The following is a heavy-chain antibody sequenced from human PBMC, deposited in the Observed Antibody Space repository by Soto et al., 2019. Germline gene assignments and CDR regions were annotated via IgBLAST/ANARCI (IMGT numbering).Heavy chain of an antibody. J-gene: IGHJ3*02. D-gene: IGHD1-1*01. CDR1: GGTFSSYA. CDR3: ARDSWAGTQFVAFDI. V-gene: IGHV1-69*12. Sequence: QVQRVQSGAEVKKPGSSVKVSCEASGGTFSSYAISWVRQAPGQGLEWMGGIIPIFGTANYAQKFQGRVTITADESTSTAYMELSSLRSEVTAVYYCARDSWAGTQFVAFDIWGQGTMVTVSS. CDR2: IIPIFGTA.